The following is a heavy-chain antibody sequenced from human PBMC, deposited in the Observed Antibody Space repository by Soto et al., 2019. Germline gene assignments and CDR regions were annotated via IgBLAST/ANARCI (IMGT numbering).Heavy chain of an antibody. CDR3: ARGITIFGVAEDS. CDR1: GYTFTSYD. Sequence: QVQLVQSGAEVKKPGASVKVSCKASGYTFTSYDISWVRQATGQGLEGMGWIHPNIGNTDYAQKFQGRVPMTRNTSISTAYMELSSLRSEDTAVYYCARGITIFGVAEDSWGQGTLVTVSS. D-gene: IGHD3-3*01. CDR2: IHPNIGNT. J-gene: IGHJ4*02. V-gene: IGHV1-8*01.